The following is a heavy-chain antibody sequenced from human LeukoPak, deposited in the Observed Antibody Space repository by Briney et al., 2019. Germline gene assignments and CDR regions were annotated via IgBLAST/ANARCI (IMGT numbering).Heavy chain of an antibody. CDR2: IYTSGST. CDR3: AAHTVTTFYYGMDV. D-gene: IGHD4-11*01. V-gene: IGHV4-4*07. J-gene: IGHJ6*02. CDR1: GGSISSYY. Sequence: PSETLSLTCTVSGGSISSYYWSWIRQPAGKGLERIGRIYTSGSTNYNPSLKSRVTISVDTSKNQFSLKLSSVTAADTAVYYCAAHTVTTFYYGMDVWGQGTTVTVSS.